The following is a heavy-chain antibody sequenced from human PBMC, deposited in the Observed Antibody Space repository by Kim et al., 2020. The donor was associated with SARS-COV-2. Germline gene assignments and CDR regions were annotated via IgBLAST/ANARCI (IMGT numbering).Heavy chain of an antibody. D-gene: IGHD6-13*01. V-gene: IGHV6-1*01. J-gene: IGHJ4*02. Sequence: DYAGSVKSRITINPATTQNHFSLQLNSVTPEDTAVYYCARDLVIVAAGFDYWGQGTLVTVSS. CDR3: ARDLVIVAAGFDY.